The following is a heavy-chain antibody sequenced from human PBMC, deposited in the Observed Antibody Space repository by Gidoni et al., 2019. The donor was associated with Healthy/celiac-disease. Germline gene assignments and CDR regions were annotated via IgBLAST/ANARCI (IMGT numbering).Heavy chain of an antibody. CDR2: INAGNGNT. D-gene: IGHD3-10*01. CDR1: GYTFTSYA. V-gene: IGHV1-3*01. J-gene: IGHJ4*02. Sequence: QVPLVPSGAAVTKPGASVKVSCKASGYTFTSYAMPWVRQAPGQRLEWMGWINAGNGNTKYSQKVQGRVTITRDTSASTADRELSSLRSEDTAVYYCVYGSGSYADYFDYWGQGTLVTVSS. CDR3: VYGSGSYADYFDY.